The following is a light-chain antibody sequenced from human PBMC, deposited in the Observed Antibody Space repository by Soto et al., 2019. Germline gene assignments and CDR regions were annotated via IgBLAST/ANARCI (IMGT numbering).Light chain of an antibody. V-gene: IGKV2D-29*01. CDR1: QSLLHSDGKTY. J-gene: IGKJ1*01. CDR3: MQSIQLPRT. CDR2: EVS. Sequence: DIVMTQTPLSLSVTPGQPASISCKSSQSLLHSDGKTYLYWYLQRSGQPPQLLIHEVSNRFSGVXDXXSGSGAGTDFTLEISRVEAEDVGIYYCMQSIQLPRTFGQGTKVEIK.